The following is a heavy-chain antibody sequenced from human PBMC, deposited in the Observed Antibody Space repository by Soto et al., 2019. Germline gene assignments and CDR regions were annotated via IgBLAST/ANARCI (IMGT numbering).Heavy chain of an antibody. V-gene: IGHV3-23*01. J-gene: IGHJ4*02. CDR3: AKDYSTVTTDPLSVGLFDY. CDR1: GFTFSSYA. D-gene: IGHD4-17*01. Sequence: EVQLLESGGGLVQPGGSLRLSCAASGFTFSSYAMSWVRQAPGKGLEWVSIITSDGRTYYADSVKGRFTISRDNSKNTVDLQMNSLRAEDTAVYYCAKDYSTVTTDPLSVGLFDYWGQGALVTVSS. CDR2: IITSDGRT.